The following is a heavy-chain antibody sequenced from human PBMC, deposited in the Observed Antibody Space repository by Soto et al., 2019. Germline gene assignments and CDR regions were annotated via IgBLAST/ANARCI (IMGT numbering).Heavy chain of an antibody. J-gene: IGHJ4*02. CDR3: ARSIGTGQVDF. D-gene: IGHD3-9*01. CDR1: GGSISSYY. V-gene: IGHV4-4*07. Sequence: SETLSLTCTVSGGSISSYYWSWIRQPAWKGLEWIGRIYTSRSTNYNPSLKSRVTMSVDTSKNHFSLKLSSVTAADTAVYYCARSIGTGQVDFWGQGTLVTLCS. CDR2: IYTSRST.